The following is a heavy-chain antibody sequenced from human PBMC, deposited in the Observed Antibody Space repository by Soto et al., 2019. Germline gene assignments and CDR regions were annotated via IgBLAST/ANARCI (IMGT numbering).Heavy chain of an antibody. CDR3: ARHGRGYRYGDFDP. Sequence: PSETLSLTCTVSGGSISSSSYYWGWIRQPPGKGLEWIGSIYYSGSTYYNPSLKSRVTISVDTSKNQFSLKLSSVTAADTAVYYCARHGRGYRYGDFDPWGQGTLVTVSS. D-gene: IGHD5-18*01. CDR1: GGSISSSSYY. V-gene: IGHV4-39*01. CDR2: IYYSGST. J-gene: IGHJ5*02.